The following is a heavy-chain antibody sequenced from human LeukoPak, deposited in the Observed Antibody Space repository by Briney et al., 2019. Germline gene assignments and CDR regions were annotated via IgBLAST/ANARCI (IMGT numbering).Heavy chain of an antibody. CDR2: ISYDGSNK. J-gene: IGHJ3*02. CDR3: ARALLWFGELFDAFDI. CDR1: GFTFSSYA. V-gene: IGHV3-30*04. D-gene: IGHD3-10*01. Sequence: GGSLRLSCAASGFTFSSYAMHWVRQAPGKGLEWVAVISYDGSNKYYADSVKGRFTISRDNSKNTLYLQMNSLRAEDTAVYYCARALLWFGELFDAFDIWGQGTMVTVSS.